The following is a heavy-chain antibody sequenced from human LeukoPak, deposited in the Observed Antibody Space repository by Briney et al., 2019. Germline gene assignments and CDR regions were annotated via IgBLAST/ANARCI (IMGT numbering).Heavy chain of an antibody. CDR3: ARGGGNSFYYYYYMDV. D-gene: IGHD4-23*01. CDR2: IIPIFGTA. Sequence: GASVKLSCKASGGTFSSYAISWVRQAPGQGLEWMGGIIPIFGTANYAEKFQGRVTITADKSTSTAYMGLSSLSSEDTAVYYCARGGGNSFYYYYYMDVWGKGTTVTVSS. V-gene: IGHV1-69*06. J-gene: IGHJ6*03. CDR1: GGTFSSYA.